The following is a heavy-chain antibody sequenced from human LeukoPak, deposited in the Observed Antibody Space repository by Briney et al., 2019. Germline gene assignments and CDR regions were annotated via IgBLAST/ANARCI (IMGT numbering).Heavy chain of an antibody. CDR1: GFSFNTFA. CDR3: TKDSQGSYDGFWYGTYGMDV. Sequence: GGSLRLSCVASGFSFNTFALTWVRQAPGEGLEWVSTISDYPHYADSVRGRFTISRDNSRKTVFLQMNSLTPEDAATYYCTKDSQGSYDGFWYGTYGMDVWGQGTTVTVSS. V-gene: IGHV3-23*05. D-gene: IGHD3-16*01. J-gene: IGHJ6*02. CDR2: ISDYP.